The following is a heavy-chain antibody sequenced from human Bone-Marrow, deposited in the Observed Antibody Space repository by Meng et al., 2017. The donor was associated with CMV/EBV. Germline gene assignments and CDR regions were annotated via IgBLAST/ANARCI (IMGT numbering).Heavy chain of an antibody. CDR2: IIPILGTA. CDR3: ARWLVVVPAAQIIYYGMDV. D-gene: IGHD2-2*01. J-gene: IGHJ6*02. Sequence: SVKVSCKASGGTFSSYAISWVRQAPGQGLEWMGGIIPILGTANYAQKFQGRVTITTDESTSTAYMELSSLRSEDTAVYYCARWLVVVPAAQIIYYGMDVWGQGTTVTVSS. CDR1: GGTFSSYA. V-gene: IGHV1-69*05.